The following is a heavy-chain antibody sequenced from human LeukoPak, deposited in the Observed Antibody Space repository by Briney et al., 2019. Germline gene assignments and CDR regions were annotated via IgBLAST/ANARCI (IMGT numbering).Heavy chain of an antibody. V-gene: IGHV3-7*01. CDR2: IKQDGSEK. J-gene: IGHJ4*02. CDR1: GFTFSSYW. D-gene: IGHD3-22*01. Sequence: GGSLRLSCAASGFTFSSYWMSWVRQAPGKGLEWVANIKQDGSEKYYVDSVKGRFTISRDNAKNSLYLQMNSLRAEDTAVYYCARVDYSSSGYYIHYWGQGTLVTVSS. CDR3: ARVDYSSSGYYIHY.